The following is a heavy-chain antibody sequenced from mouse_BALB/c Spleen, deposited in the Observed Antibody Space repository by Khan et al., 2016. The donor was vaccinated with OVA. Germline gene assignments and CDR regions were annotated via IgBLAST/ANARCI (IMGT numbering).Heavy chain of an antibody. CDR1: GFNIKDYY. CDR3: ARAGYSPWFAY. Sequence: VQLQQSGAELVRPGALVKLSCKASGFNIKDYYIHWVKQRPEQGLEWIGWIDPENGNTIYDPKFQGKANITADTSSNTAYLHFSSLTSEDTVVYYCARAGYSPWFAYWGQGTLVTVSA. D-gene: IGHD2-3*01. V-gene: IGHV14-1*02. J-gene: IGHJ3*01. CDR2: IDPENGNT.